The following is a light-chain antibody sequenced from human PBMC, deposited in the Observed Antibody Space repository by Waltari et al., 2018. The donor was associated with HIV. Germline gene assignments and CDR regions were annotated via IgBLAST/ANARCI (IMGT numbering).Light chain of an antibody. CDR1: SSTVGKTS. CDR2: RNA. V-gene: IGLV1-47*01. Sequence: QSGLSQPPSTSRPPGQRVVISCSGSSSTVGKTSVSWFQQLPGAAPRLLIYRNARRPSGVPDRFTAAKSGTSASLVISGLRSDDEAEYFCASWDDALSSWLFGGGTKLTVL. J-gene: IGLJ6*01. CDR3: ASWDDALSSWL.